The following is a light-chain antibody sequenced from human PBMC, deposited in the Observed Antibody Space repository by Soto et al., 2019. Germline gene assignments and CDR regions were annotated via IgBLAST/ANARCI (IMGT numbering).Light chain of an antibody. Sequence: QSALTQPASVSGSPGQSSTISCTGTSSDVGGYNYVSWYQHHPGKAPKLMIFDVSNRPSGVSNRFSGSKSGNTASLTISGLHAEYEADYYCSSYTASSTYVFGTWTKVTV. J-gene: IGLJ1*01. V-gene: IGLV2-14*03. CDR3: SSYTASSTYV. CDR2: DVS. CDR1: SSDVGGYNY.